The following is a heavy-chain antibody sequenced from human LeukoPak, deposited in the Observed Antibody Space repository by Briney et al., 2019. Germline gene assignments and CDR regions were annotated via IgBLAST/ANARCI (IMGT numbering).Heavy chain of an antibody. D-gene: IGHD6-19*01. CDR2: ISGSGGST. V-gene: IGHV3-23*01. CDR1: GFNFSSYA. CDR3: AKLVAVADDPVDY. Sequence: GGSLRLSCAAPGFNFSSYAMSWVRQAPGKGLAWVSAISGSGGSTSDADSVKGRFTISRDNSKNTLYLQMNSLRAEDTSVYYCAKLVAVADDPVDYWGQGTLVTVSS. J-gene: IGHJ4*02.